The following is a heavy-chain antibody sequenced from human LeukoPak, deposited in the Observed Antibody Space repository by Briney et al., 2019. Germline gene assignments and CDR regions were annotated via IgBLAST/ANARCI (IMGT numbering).Heavy chain of an antibody. Sequence: SETLSLTCTVSGGSLSSSSFYWGWIRQPPGKGLEWIGSMSYSGSSYHNPSLKSRVTISVDTSKNQFSMKLSSVTAADTAVYYCARDFAQILGAFDIWGQGTMVTVSS. CDR2: MSYSGSS. D-gene: IGHD3-3*01. J-gene: IGHJ3*02. CDR3: ARDFAQILGAFDI. CDR1: GGSLSSSSFY. V-gene: IGHV4-39*07.